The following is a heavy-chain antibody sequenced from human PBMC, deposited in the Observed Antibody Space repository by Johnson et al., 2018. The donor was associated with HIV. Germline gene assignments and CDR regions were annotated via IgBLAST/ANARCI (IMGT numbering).Heavy chain of an antibody. CDR1: GFTFSSYA. V-gene: IGHV3-23*04. J-gene: IGHJ3*02. Sequence: VQLVESGGGVVQPGGSLRLSCAASGFTFSSYAMSWVRQAPGKGLEWVSAISGSGGSTYYADSVKGRFTVSRDNSKNTLYLQMNRLRAEDTAVYYCARQYSRTWYGPDAFDIWGQGTMVTVSS. D-gene: IGHD6-13*01. CDR3: ARQYSRTWYGPDAFDI. CDR2: ISGSGGST.